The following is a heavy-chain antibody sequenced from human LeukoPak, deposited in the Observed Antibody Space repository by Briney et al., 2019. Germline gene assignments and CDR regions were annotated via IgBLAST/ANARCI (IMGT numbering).Heavy chain of an antibody. J-gene: IGHJ5*02. Sequence: GGSLRLSCAASGFTFSSYSMSWVRQAPGKGLEWVSAISGSGGTTIYADSVKGRFTISRDNSKNTLYLQIDSLRAEGTAIYYVTRTAQYTCFDPWGQGTLVTVSS. CDR3: TRTAQYTCFDP. V-gene: IGHV3-23*01. D-gene: IGHD1-7*01. CDR1: GFTFSSYS. CDR2: ISGSGGTT.